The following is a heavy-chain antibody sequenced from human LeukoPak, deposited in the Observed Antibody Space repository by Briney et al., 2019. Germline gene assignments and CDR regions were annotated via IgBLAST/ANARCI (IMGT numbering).Heavy chain of an antibody. V-gene: IGHV4-38-2*02. D-gene: IGHD1-14*01. CDR3: ARVRRTFYYYMDV. CDR2: IFHSGST. J-gene: IGHJ6*03. CDR1: GYSISSGYY. Sequence: KPSETLSLTCTVSGYSISSGYYWGWIRQPPGKGLEWIGNIFHSGSTYYNPSLKSRVTISLDTSKNQFSLKLSSVTAADTAVYYCARVRRTFYYYMDVWGKGTTVTVSS.